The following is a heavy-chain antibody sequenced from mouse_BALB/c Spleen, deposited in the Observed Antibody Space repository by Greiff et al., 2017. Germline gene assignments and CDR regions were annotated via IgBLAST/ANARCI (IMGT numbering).Heavy chain of an antibody. J-gene: IGHJ4*01. V-gene: IGHV1S41*01. D-gene: IGHD2-4*01. CDR2: IAPGSGST. Sequence: DLVKPGASVKLSCKASGYTFTSYWINWIKQRPGQGLEWIGRIAPGSGSTYYNEMFKGKATLTVDTSSSTAYIQLSSLSSEDSAVYFCARSTMITYYAMDYWGQGTSVTVSS. CDR1: GYTFTSYW. CDR3: ARSTMITYYAMDY.